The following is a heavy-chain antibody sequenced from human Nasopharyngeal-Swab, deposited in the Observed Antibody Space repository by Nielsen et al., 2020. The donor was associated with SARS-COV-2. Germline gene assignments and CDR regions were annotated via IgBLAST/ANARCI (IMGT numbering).Heavy chain of an antibody. J-gene: IGHJ5*02. V-gene: IGHV3-13*04. Sequence: GESLKISCAASGFTFSSYDMHWVRQATGKGLEWVSAIGTAGDTYYPGSVKGRFTISRENAKNSLYLQMNSLRAGDTAVYYCARARPDTVVVPPALLFDPWGQGTLVTVSS. CDR2: IGTAGDT. CDR3: ARARPDTVVVPPALLFDP. D-gene: IGHD2-2*01. CDR1: GFTFSSYD.